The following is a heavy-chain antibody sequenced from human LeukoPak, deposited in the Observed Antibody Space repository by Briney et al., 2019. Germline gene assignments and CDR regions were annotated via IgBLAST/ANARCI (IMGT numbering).Heavy chain of an antibody. CDR2: ISGSGGST. CDR1: GFTFSSYA. Sequence: PGGSLRLSCAASGFTFSSYAMSWVRQAPGKGLEWVSAISGSGGSTYYADSVKGRFTISRDNAKNSLYLQMNSLRAEDTALYYCAKDSAGKSIAVAGTFDYWGQGTLVTVSS. CDR3: AKDSAGKSIAVAGTFDY. J-gene: IGHJ4*02. V-gene: IGHV3-23*01. D-gene: IGHD6-19*01.